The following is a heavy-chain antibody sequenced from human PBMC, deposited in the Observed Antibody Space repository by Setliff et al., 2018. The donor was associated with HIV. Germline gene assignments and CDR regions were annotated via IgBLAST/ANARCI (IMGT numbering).Heavy chain of an antibody. CDR2: INPSGGNT. V-gene: IGHV1-46*01. CDR3: ARDHYYGSGTYYRGGSGSDP. D-gene: IGHD3-10*01. J-gene: IGHJ5*02. Sequence: ASVKVSCKASGYTFTSYYLNWVRQAPGQGLEWMGIINPSGGNTKYAQKFQGRVTMTRDTSTSTVYMELSSLRSEDTALYYCARDHYYGSGTYYRGGSGSDPWGQGTLVTVSS. CDR1: GYTFTSYY.